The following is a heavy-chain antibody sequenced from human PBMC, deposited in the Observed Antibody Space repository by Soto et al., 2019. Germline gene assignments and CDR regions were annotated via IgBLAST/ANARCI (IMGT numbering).Heavy chain of an antibody. CDR2: IWYDGSNK. Sequence: QVQLVESGGGVVQPGRSLRLSCAASGFTFSSYGMHWVRQAPGKGLEWVAVIWYDGSNKYYADSVKGRFTISRDNSKNTLYLQMNSLRAEDTAVYYCARDYDILTGPLDYWGQGTLVTVSS. V-gene: IGHV3-33*01. CDR1: GFTFSSYG. D-gene: IGHD3-9*01. CDR3: ARDYDILTGPLDY. J-gene: IGHJ4*02.